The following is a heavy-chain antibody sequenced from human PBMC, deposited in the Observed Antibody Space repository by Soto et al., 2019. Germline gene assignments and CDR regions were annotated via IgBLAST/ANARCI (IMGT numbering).Heavy chain of an antibody. CDR2: ISGSGSSR. Sequence: LRLSCAASGFTFSTYAMSWVRQAPGKGLEWVSAISGSGSSRYYADSAKGRFTISRDNSKNTLFLQLNSLRAEDTAVYYCAKELLRLGESLERYFDYWGQGTLVTAPQ. CDR1: GFTFSTYA. J-gene: IGHJ4*02. CDR3: AKELLRLGESLERYFDY. D-gene: IGHD3-10*01. V-gene: IGHV3-23*01.